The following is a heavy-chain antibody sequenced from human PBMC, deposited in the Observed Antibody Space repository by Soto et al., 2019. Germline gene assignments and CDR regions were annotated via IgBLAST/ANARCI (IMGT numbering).Heavy chain of an antibody. J-gene: IGHJ4*02. Sequence: QVQLVQSGAEVKKPGASVKVSCKASGYTFTGYYMNWVRQAPGQGLEWMGWINPNSGGTNYAQKLQGRVTMTRDTASSTAYMELSRLRSDDTAVYYCARGRGHVATAMVTPTFVDWGQGTLVTVSS. D-gene: IGHD5-18*01. CDR3: ARGRGHVATAMVTPTFVD. CDR1: GYTFTGYY. V-gene: IGHV1-2*02. CDR2: INPNSGGT.